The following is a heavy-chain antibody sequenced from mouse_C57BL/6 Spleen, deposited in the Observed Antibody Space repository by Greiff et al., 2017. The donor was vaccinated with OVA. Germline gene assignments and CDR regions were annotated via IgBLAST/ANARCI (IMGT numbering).Heavy chain of an antibody. CDR1: GYTFTSYW. V-gene: IGHV1-52*01. Sequence: VQLQQPGAELVRPGSSVKLSCKASGYTFTSYWLHWVKQRPIQGLEWIGNIDPSDSATHYNQKFKDKATLTVDKSSSTAYMQLSSLTSEDSAVYYCARGGGSSYEGDAMDYWGQGTSVTVSS. D-gene: IGHD1-1*01. CDR3: ARGGGSSYEGDAMDY. CDR2: IDPSDSAT. J-gene: IGHJ4*01.